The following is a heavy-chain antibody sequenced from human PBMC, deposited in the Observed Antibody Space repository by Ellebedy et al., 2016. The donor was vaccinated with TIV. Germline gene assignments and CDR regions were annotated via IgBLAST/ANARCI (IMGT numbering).Heavy chain of an antibody. Sequence: GGSLRLXCAASGFTFSNAWMSWVRQAPGKGLEWVGRTRNKANSYTTEYAASVKGRFTISRDDSKNSLYLQMNSLKTEDTAVYYCARDGVGATLGGYWGQGTLVTVSS. J-gene: IGHJ4*02. V-gene: IGHV3-72*01. CDR3: ARDGVGATLGGY. D-gene: IGHD1-26*01. CDR1: GFTFSNAW. CDR2: TRNKANSYTT.